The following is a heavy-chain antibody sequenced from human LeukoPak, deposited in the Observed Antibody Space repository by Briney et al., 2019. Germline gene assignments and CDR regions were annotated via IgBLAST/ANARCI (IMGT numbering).Heavy chain of an antibody. CDR2: IIPILGIA. D-gene: IGHD3-22*01. CDR1: GGTFSSYA. Sequence: SVKVSCKASGGTFSSYAISWVRQAPGQGLEWMGGIIPILGIANYAQKFQGRVTITADKSTSTAYMELSSLRSEDTAVYYCAREVNYYDSSGYPDYWGQGTLVTVSS. CDR3: AREVNYYDSSGYPDY. J-gene: IGHJ4*02. V-gene: IGHV1-69*10.